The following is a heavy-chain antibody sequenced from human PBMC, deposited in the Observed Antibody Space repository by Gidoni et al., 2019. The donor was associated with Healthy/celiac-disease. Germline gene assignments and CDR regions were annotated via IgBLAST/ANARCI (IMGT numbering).Heavy chain of an antibody. CDR3: ARDEMATISD. V-gene: IGHV4-59*01. CDR2: IYYSGST. Sequence: QVQLQESGPGLVKPSETLSLTCTVSGGSISSYYWSWIRQPPGKGLEWIGYIYYSGSTNYNPSLKSRVTISVDTSKNQFSLKLSSVTAADTAVYYCARDEMATISDWGQGTLVTVSS. J-gene: IGHJ4*02. CDR1: GGSISSYY. D-gene: IGHD5-12*01.